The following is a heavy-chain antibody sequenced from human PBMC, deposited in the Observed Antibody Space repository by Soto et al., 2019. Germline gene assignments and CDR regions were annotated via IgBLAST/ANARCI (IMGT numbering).Heavy chain of an antibody. Sequence: QLQLQESGPGLVKPSETLSLTCTVSGGSISSSSYYWGWIRQPPGKGLEWIGSIYYSGSTYYNPSLMSRVTISVDTAKNQFSLKLSSVPAADTAVYYCARRQSSSWYGLWGQGTLVNVSS. D-gene: IGHD6-13*01. V-gene: IGHV4-39*01. CDR2: IYYSGST. CDR3: ARRQSSSWYGL. J-gene: IGHJ4*02. CDR1: GGSISSSSYY.